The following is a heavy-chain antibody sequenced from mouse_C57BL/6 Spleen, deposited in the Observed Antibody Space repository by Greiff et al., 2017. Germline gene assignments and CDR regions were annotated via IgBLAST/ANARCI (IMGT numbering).Heavy chain of an antibody. CDR3: ASGGGGSSPFAY. CDR1: GFSLTSYG. Sequence: VQLQQSGPGLVAPSPSLSITCTVSGFSLTSYGVDWVRQSPGKGLEWLGVIWGVGSTNYNSALKSRLSISKDNSKSQVFLKMNSLQTDDTAMYYCASGGGGSSPFAYWGQGTLVTVSA. CDR2: IWGVGST. V-gene: IGHV2-6*01. J-gene: IGHJ3*01. D-gene: IGHD1-1*01.